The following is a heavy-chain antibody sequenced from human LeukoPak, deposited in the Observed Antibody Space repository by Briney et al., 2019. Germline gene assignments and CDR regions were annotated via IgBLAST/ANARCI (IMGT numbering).Heavy chain of an antibody. J-gene: IGHJ4*02. V-gene: IGHV4-39*07. CDR3: ARLAKRYYKIRCSSTSCPAHFDY. Sequence: PSETLSLTCTVSSGSISSSTYYWGWIRQPPGKGLEWIGEINHSGSTNYNPSLKSRVTISVDTSKNQFSLKLSSVTAADTAVYYCARLAKRYYKIRCSSTSCPAHFDYWGQGTLVTVSS. D-gene: IGHD2-2*01. CDR2: INHSGST. CDR1: SGSISSSTYY.